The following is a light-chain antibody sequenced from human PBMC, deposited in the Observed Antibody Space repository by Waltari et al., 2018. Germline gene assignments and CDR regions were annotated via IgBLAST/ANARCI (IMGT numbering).Light chain of an antibody. J-gene: IGKJ1*01. V-gene: IGKV1-9*01. CDR2: SAS. CDR3: QQVNTYPRT. Sequence: DVQLTQSPSFLSASVGDRVTITCRASQGVNSYLAWYQQKPGPAPKLLIYSASTLQSGVPSRFSGSGSGTQFTLTISSLHPEDFATYYCQQVNTYPRTFGQGTKVEIK. CDR1: QGVNSY.